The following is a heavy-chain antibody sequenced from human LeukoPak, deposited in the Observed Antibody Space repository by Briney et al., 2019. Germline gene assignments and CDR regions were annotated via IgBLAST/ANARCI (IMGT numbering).Heavy chain of an antibody. CDR2: INHSGST. D-gene: IGHD3-10*01. CDR3: ARAVGGRTMVRGVSYDYYYRDV. V-gene: IGHV4-34*01. Sequence: PSETLSLTCAVYGGSFSGYYWSWIRQPPGKGLEWIGEINHSGSTNYNPSLKSRVTISVDTSKNQFSLKLSSVTAADTAVYYCARAVGGRTMVRGVSYDYYYRDVWGKGTTVSVSS. J-gene: IGHJ6*03. CDR1: GGSFSGYY.